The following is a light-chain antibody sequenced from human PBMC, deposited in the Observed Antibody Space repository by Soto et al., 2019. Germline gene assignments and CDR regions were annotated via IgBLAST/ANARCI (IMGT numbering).Light chain of an antibody. V-gene: IGLV2-14*01. CDR2: EVG. Sequence: QSSLSHPASVWWSPGHSIAISCTGTSRDVGGYNFVSWYQQYPGEVPKLMIYEVGNRPSGVSNRFSGSKSGNTASLTISGLQAEEQADYYCSSYTSSTIIVFGTGTKVTVL. J-gene: IGLJ1*01. CDR1: SRDVGGYNF. CDR3: SSYTSSTIIV.